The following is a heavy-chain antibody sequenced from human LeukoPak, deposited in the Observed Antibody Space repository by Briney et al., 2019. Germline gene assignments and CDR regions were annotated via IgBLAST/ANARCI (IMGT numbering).Heavy chain of an antibody. V-gene: IGHV3-74*01. Sequence: AGGSLRLSCAASGFTFSKYWMHWVRQAPGKGLVWVSRIKSDGSSTGYADSVEGRLTISRDNAKNTLYLQMNSLRAEDTAVYYCARNLRISTTEVDYWGQGTLVTVSS. D-gene: IGHD2-2*01. CDR3: ARNLRISTTEVDY. CDR2: IKSDGSST. CDR1: GFTFSKYW. J-gene: IGHJ4*02.